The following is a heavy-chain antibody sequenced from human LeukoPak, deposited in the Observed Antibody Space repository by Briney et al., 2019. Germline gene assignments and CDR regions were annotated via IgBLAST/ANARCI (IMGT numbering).Heavy chain of an antibody. CDR2: ISGSGGST. CDR3: ANRIAAAGYYYYGMDV. D-gene: IGHD6-13*01. CDR1: GFTFSSYG. V-gene: IGHV3-23*01. Sequence: PGGSLRLSCAASGFTFSSYGMHWVRQAPGKGLEWVAGISGSGGSTYYADSVKGRFTISRDNSKNTLYLQMNSLRAEDTAVYYCANRIAAAGYYYYGMDVWGQGTTVTVSS. J-gene: IGHJ6*02.